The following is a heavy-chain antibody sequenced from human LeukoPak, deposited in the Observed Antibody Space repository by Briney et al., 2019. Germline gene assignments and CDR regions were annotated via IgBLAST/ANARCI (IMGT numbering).Heavy chain of an antibody. Sequence: GGSLRLSCAASGFTFSTYWMTWVRQAPGKGLEWVANIKQDGSEKYYADSVKGRFTISRDNSKNTLYLQMNSLRAEDTAVYYCAKDQRQLLWFGERHLDPWGQGTLVTVSS. CDR3: AKDQRQLLWFGERHLDP. V-gene: IGHV3-7*01. CDR2: IKQDGSEK. D-gene: IGHD3-10*01. J-gene: IGHJ5*02. CDR1: GFTFSTYW.